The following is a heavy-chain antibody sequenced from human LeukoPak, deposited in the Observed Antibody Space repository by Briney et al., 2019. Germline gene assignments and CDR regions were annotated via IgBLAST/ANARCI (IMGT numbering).Heavy chain of an antibody. CDR2: MYYSGTT. Sequence: PSGTLSLTCTVLGGSFSSSSYAWGGIRQRPGKGLEGIGSMYYSGTTYYNPSLKSRVTISVDTSKIQFSLQLSSVAATDTAVYFCARLRFDFWSGYTHPYFDYWGQGTLVTVSS. D-gene: IGHD3-3*01. CDR3: ARLRFDFWSGYTHPYFDY. CDR1: GGSFSSSSYA. J-gene: IGHJ4*02. V-gene: IGHV4-39*01.